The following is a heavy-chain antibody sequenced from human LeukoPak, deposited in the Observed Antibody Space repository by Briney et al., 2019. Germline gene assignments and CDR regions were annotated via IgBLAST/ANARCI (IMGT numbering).Heavy chain of an antibody. CDR1: GFTFSSYA. D-gene: IGHD1-1*01. J-gene: IGHJ4*02. CDR2: IHPEGNEK. Sequence: GGSLRLSCAASGFTFSSYAMSWVRQAPGRGLEWVANIHPEGNEKYHVESVKGRFTISRDNAKNLLFLQMNGLRVEDTAVYYCARGDDFSGDHWGQGTLVTVSS. V-gene: IGHV3-7*04. CDR3: ARGDDFSGDH.